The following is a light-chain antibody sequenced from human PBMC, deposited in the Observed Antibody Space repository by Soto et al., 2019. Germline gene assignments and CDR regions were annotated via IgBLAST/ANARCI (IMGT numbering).Light chain of an antibody. CDR3: QHYTSSPPWT. CDR1: QSVSSSY. J-gene: IGKJ1*01. CDR2: GAS. Sequence: EIVLTQSPGTLSLSPGERATLSCRASQSVSSSYLAWYQQKPGQAPRLLIYGASSRATGIPDKFSGGGSGTDFTLTISRLEPEDFAVYYCQHYTSSPPWTFGQGTKVEIK. V-gene: IGKV3-20*01.